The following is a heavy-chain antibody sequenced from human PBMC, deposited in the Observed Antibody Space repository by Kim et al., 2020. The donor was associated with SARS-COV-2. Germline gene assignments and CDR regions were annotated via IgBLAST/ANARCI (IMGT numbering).Heavy chain of an antibody. J-gene: IGHJ4*02. CDR2: VNQDGREK. V-gene: IGHV3-7*01. CDR1: EFTFNSYW. Sequence: GGSLRLSCEAFEFTFNSYWMNWVRQAPGKGLEWLADVNQDGREKHYVDSVKGRFTISRDNARNSLFLQMSSLRADDTAIYYWARDLGACWCVDLWGRG. CDR3: ARDLGACWCVDL. D-gene: IGHD2-21*01.